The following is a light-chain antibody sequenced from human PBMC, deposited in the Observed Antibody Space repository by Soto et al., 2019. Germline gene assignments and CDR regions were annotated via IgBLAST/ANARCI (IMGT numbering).Light chain of an antibody. CDR3: QSYDSSLSGYV. V-gene: IGLV1-40*01. CDR1: SSNIGAGYD. Sequence: QSVLTQPPSVSGAPGQRVTISCTGSSSNIGAGYDVHWYQQLPGTAPKLLIYTNSNRPSGVPDRFSGSKSGTSASLAITGLQAEDEADYYCQSYDSSLSGYVFGTGTKLTFL. CDR2: TNS. J-gene: IGLJ1*01.